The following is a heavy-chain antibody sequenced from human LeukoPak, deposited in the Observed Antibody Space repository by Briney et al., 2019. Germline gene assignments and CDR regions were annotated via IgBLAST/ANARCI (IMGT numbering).Heavy chain of an antibody. CDR1: GASLRRDDYQ. CDR2: IHSSRSP. D-gene: IGHD2-8*02. J-gene: IGHJ4*02. V-gene: IGHV4-30-4*02. Sequence: PSDTLSLTCTVCGASLRRDDYQWRWIGQPPGKALEWIGDIHSSRSPHYNPSLKSRVTISVDTSKNQFSLSLSSVIAADTAVYYCTTTVCTGRACQQLDYWSQGTLVTVSS. CDR3: TTTVCTGRACQQLDY.